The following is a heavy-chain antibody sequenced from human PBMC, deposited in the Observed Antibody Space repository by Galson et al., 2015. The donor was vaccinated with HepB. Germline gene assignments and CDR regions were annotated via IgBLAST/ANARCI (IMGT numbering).Heavy chain of an antibody. CDR3: ARGSGYSYGSLDY. CDR2: IWYDGSNK. Sequence: SLRLSCAASGFTFSTYGIHWVRQAPGKGLEWVAVIWYDGSNKYYADSVKGRFTISRDNSKNTLYLQMNSLRAEDTAVYYCARGSGYSYGSLDYWGQGTLVTVSS. CDR1: GFTFSTYG. V-gene: IGHV3-33*01. J-gene: IGHJ4*02. D-gene: IGHD5-18*01.